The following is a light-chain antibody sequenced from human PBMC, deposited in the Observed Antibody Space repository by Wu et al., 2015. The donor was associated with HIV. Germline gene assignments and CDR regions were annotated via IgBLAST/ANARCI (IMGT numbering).Light chain of an antibody. J-gene: IGKJ5*01. V-gene: IGKV3D-20*02. CDR3: QQRTNWPLIS. CDR1: QSVSSNY. Sequence: EIVLTQSPGTLSLSPGERATLSCRASQSVSSNYLTWYQQRPGQTPRLLIYGTSNRATDIPGRFSGSGSGTDFTLTISRLEPEDCAVYYCQQRTNWPLISFGPGTRLEIK. CDR2: GTS.